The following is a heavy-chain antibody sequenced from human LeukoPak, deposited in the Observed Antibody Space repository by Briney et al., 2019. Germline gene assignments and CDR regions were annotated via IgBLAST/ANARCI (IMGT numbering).Heavy chain of an antibody. V-gene: IGHV3-23*01. Sequence: GGTLRLSCAASGFTFSSYGMSWVRQAPGKGLEWVSAISGSGGSTYYADSVKGRFTISRDNSKNTLYLQMSSLRDEDTAVYYCAKGKEWLTDLDYWGQGTLVTVSS. CDR2: ISGSGGST. J-gene: IGHJ4*02. CDR1: GFTFSSYG. CDR3: AKGKEWLTDLDY. D-gene: IGHD6-19*01.